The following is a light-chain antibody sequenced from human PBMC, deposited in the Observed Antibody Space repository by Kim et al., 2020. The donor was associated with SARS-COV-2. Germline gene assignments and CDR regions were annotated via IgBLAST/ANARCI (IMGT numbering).Light chain of an antibody. J-gene: IGLJ1*01. CDR1: SSDVGTYNY. CDR2: DVN. Sequence: QSALTQPTSVSGSPGQSITISCTGTSSDVGTYNYVSWYQQYPGKAPKLMIYDVNKRPSGISNRFSGSKSGNTASLTISGLQAEDEADYYCSSYATSRLYVFGTGTKVTVL. V-gene: IGLV2-14*03. CDR3: SSYATSRLYV.